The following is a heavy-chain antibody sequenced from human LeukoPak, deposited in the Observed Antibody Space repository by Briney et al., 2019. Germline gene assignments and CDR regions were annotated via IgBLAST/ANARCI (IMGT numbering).Heavy chain of an antibody. V-gene: IGHV4-4*07. CDR3: ARELYYGGNSDAFDI. J-gene: IGHJ3*02. CDR2: IYTSGST. Sequence: SETLSLTCTVSGGSISSYYWSWIRQPPGKGLEWIGRIYTSGSTNYNPSLKSRVTISVDTSKNQFSLKLSSVTAADTAVYYCARELYYGGNSDAFDIWGQGTMVTVSS. D-gene: IGHD4-23*01. CDR1: GGSISSYY.